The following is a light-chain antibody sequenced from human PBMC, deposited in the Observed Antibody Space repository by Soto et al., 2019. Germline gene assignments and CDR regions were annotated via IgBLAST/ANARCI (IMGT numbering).Light chain of an antibody. V-gene: IGLV2-14*03. CDR1: STDVGGYNY. J-gene: IGLJ2*01. CDR3: SSYTRDKTVL. CDR2: DVT. Sequence: QAVVTQPASVSGSPGQSITISCTGSSTDVGGYNYVSWHQQHPGKAPKLMIFDVTKRPSGVSNRFSGSKSGDTASLTISGLQAEDEADYYCSSYTRDKTVLFGGGTKLTVL.